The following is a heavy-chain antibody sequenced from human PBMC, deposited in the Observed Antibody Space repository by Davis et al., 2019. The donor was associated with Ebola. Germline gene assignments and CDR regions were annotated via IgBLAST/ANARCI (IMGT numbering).Heavy chain of an antibody. V-gene: IGHV3-7*01. D-gene: IGHD7-27*01. CDR2: IKYDGSEK. CDR1: GFTFSTLW. J-gene: IGHJ4*02. CDR3: ARATNWGGIYFDY. Sequence: PGGSLRLSCAASGFTFSTLWMSWVRQAPGKGLEWVANIKYDGSEKHYVDSVKGRFTISRDNAKNSLYLQVNSLRAEDTAVYYCARATNWGGIYFDYWGQGTLVTVSS.